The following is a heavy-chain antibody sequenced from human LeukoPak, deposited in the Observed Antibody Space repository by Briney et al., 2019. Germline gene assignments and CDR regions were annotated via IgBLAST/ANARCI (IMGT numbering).Heavy chain of an antibody. CDR2: ISGSGGST. J-gene: IGHJ4*02. V-gene: IGHV3-23*01. CDR3: AKDPHSSSLYYFDY. Sequence: PGGSLRLSCAASGFTFSSYAMSWVRQAPGKGLEWVSAISGSGGSTYYADSVTGRFTISRDNSKNTLYLQMNSLRAEDTAVYYCAKDPHSSSLYYFDYWGQGTLVTVSS. CDR1: GFTFSSYA. D-gene: IGHD6-6*01.